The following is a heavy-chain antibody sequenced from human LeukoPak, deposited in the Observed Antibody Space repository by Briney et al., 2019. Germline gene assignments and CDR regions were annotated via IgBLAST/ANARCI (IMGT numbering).Heavy chain of an antibody. CDR2: IYYSGST. CDR1: GGSISSGDYY. D-gene: IGHD6-19*01. V-gene: IGHV4-30-4*01. CDR3: ARHLTFGFGSGDAFDI. Sequence: SETLSLTCTVSGGSISSGDYYWSWIRQPPGKGLEWIGYIYYSGSTYYNPSLKSRLTISIDTSKNQISLKLNSVTAADTAVYYCARHLTFGFGSGDAFDIWGQGVMVTVSS. J-gene: IGHJ3*02.